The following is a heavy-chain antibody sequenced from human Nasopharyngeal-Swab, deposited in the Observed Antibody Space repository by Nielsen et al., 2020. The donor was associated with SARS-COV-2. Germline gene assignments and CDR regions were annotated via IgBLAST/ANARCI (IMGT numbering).Heavy chain of an antibody. CDR2: IYYSGIT. J-gene: IGHJ4*02. D-gene: IGHD6-19*01. Sequence: SETLSLTCTVSGGSISSYYWSWIRQPPGKGLEWIGYIYYSGITNYNPSLKSRVIISVDTSKNQFSLKLSSVTAADTAVYYRARPLRGAVAPFDYWGQGTLVTVSS. V-gene: IGHV4-59*01. CDR3: ARPLRGAVAPFDY. CDR1: GGSISSYY.